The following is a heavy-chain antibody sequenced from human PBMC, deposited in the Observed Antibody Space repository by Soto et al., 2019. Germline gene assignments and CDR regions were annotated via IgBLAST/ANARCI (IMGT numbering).Heavy chain of an antibody. CDR3: AKGWLYGAGMGV. CDR2: TSGSGGDV. V-gene: IGHV3-23*01. Sequence: EVQLLESGGGLVQPGGSLRLSCAASGFTFSSYAMSWVRQAPGKGLEWVSSTSGSGGDVYHASSVKGRFTISRDNSKNTLYLQMNSLRAEDTGIYYCAKGWLYGAGMGVWGQGTTVTVSS. J-gene: IGHJ6*02. D-gene: IGHD3-22*01. CDR1: GFTFSSYA.